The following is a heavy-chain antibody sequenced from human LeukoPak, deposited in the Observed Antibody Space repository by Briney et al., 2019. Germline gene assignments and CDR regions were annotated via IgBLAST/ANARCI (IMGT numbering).Heavy chain of an antibody. CDR3: VPQQLAANLYYYGMDV. Sequence: GASVKVSCKASGYTFTSYDINWVRQATGQRLEWMGWINPNIGNTHYAQKFQSRVTMTRNTSISTAYMELSRLKSEDTAVYYCVPQQLAANLYYYGMDVWGQGPTVTVSS. J-gene: IGHJ6*02. CDR2: INPNIGNT. V-gene: IGHV1-8*01. D-gene: IGHD6-13*01. CDR1: GYTFTSYD.